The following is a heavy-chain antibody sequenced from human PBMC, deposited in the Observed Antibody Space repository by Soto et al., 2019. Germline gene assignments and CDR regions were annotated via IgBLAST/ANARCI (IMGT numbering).Heavy chain of an antibody. D-gene: IGHD5-12*01. Sequence: QVQLQQWGAGLLKPSETLSLTCAVYGGSFSGYYWSWIRQPPGKGLEWIGEINHSGSTNYNPSLKSRVTISVDTSKNQFSLKLSSVTAAHTAVYYCARGHSGYGIDYWGQGTLVTVSS. V-gene: IGHV4-34*01. CDR3: ARGHSGYGIDY. J-gene: IGHJ4*02. CDR2: INHSGST. CDR1: GGSFSGYY.